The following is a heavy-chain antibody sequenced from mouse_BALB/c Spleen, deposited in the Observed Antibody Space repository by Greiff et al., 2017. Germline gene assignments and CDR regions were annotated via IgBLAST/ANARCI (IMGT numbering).Heavy chain of an antibody. V-gene: IGHV2-6-7*01. CDR3: ARVGRRGRQLGLRYAMDY. CDR2: IWGDGST. CDR1: GFSLTGYG. D-gene: IGHD3-2*01. J-gene: IGHJ4*01. Sequence: VKLMESGPGLVAPSQSLSITCTVSGFSLTGYGVNWVRQPPGKGLEWLGMIWGDGSTDYNSALKSRLSISKDNSKSQVFLKMNSLQTDDTARYYCARVGRRGRQLGLRYAMDYWGQGTSVTVSS.